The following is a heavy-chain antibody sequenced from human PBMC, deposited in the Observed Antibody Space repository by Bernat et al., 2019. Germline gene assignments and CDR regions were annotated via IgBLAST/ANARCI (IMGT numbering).Heavy chain of an antibody. D-gene: IGHD3-3*01. CDR3: AREDRSSYDFWSGYYRDRCFDY. V-gene: IGHV3-33*01. CDR1: GFTLSSYG. Sequence: QGKRVESGGGGVQPGRSRRLSCAASGFTLSSYGRNGVGQAPGKGRGGGAVIGYDGSNKYYADSVQGRFTISRDNSKNTLYLPMNSLRAEDTAVYYCAREDRSSYDFWSGYYRDRCFDYWGQGTLVTVSS. CDR2: IGYDGSNK. J-gene: IGHJ4*02.